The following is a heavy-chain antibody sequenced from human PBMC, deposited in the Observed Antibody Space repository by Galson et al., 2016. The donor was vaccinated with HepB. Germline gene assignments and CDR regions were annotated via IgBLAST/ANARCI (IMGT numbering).Heavy chain of an antibody. V-gene: IGHV3-53*01. CDR1: GLAVNNNY. CDR3: TRGLAVEGYFDY. CDR2: TFDSGSGGNT. J-gene: IGHJ4*02. D-gene: IGHD6-19*01. Sequence: SLRLSCAASGLAVNNNYLSWIRQAPGKGLEWVASTFDSGSGGNTYYADSVKGRFIISRASLKNSLYLQMNGLRAEDTAVCDCTRGLAVEGYFDYWGQGTLVTVSS.